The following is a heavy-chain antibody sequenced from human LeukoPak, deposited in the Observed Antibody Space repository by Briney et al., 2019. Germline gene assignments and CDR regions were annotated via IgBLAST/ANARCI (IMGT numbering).Heavy chain of an antibody. J-gene: IGHJ4*02. CDR1: GFXFSSYA. D-gene: IGHD5-18*01. CDR3: AINPRGYSYGYRGY. V-gene: IGHV3-23*01. Sequence: GGSLRLSCAASGFXFSSYAISWVRQAPGKGREWVSAISGSGGSTYYADSVKGRFTISRDNSKNTLYLQMNSLRAEDTAVYYCAINPRGYSYGYRGYWGQGTLVTVSS. CDR2: ISGSGGST.